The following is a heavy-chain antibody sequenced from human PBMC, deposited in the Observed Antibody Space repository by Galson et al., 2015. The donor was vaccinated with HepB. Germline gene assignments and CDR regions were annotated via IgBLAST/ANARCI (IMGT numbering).Heavy chain of an antibody. V-gene: IGHV1-18*01. J-gene: IGHJ5*02. CDR1: GYTFSSYS. CDR3: ARGALVVVVGATQNNWFDP. Sequence: SCKASGYTFSSYSITWVRQAPGQGLEWMGWINPYNRDTNYAQKFQGRVTMTTDTSTSTAYMELRSLRSDDTAVYFCARGALVVVVGATQNNWFDPWGQGTLVTVSS. D-gene: IGHD2-15*01. CDR2: INPYNRDT.